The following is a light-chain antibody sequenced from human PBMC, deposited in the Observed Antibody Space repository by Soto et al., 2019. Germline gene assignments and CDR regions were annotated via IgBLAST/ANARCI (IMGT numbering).Light chain of an antibody. CDR3: QSYDSSLSVVV. V-gene: IGLV1-40*01. CDR2: GHS. CDR1: RSNIGAGYD. J-gene: IGLJ2*01. Sequence: QSVLTQPPSVSGAPGQRVTISCTGSRSNIGAGYDVHWYQQLPGTAPRLLIYGHSNRPSGVPDRFSGSKSGTSASLAITGLQAEDEADYYCQSYDSSLSVVVFGGGTKLTVL.